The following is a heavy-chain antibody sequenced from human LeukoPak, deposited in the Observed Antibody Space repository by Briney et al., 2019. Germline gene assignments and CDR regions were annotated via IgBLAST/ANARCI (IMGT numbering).Heavy chain of an antibody. CDR3: AREDVVPAYYFDY. CDR2: ISYDGSNK. CDR1: RFTFSSYA. J-gene: IGHJ4*02. D-gene: IGHD2-2*01. Sequence: GRSLRLSCAASRFTFSSYAMHWVRQAPGKGLEWVAIISYDGSNKYYADSVKGRFTISRDNSKNTLYPQMNSLRTEDTAVYYCAREDVVPAYYFDYWGQGTLVTVSS. V-gene: IGHV3-30-3*01.